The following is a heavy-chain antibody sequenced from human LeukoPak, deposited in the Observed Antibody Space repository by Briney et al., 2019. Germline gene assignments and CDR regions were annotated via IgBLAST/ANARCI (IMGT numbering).Heavy chain of an antibody. CDR2: INPNSGGT. D-gene: IGHD3-22*01. CDR3: ARGYYDSTHAFDI. V-gene: IGHV1-2*02. CDR1: GYTFTGYY. J-gene: IGHJ3*02. Sequence: ASVKVSCKASGYTFTGYYMHWVRQAPGQGLEWMGWINPNSGGTNYAQKFQGRVTMTRDTSISTAYVELSRLRSDDTAVYYCARGYYDSTHAFDIWGQGTMVTVSS.